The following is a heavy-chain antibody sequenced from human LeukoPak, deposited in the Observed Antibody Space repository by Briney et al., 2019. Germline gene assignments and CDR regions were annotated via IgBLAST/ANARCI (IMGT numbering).Heavy chain of an antibody. J-gene: IGHJ4*02. CDR3: AKGGYSYGL. D-gene: IGHD5-18*01. CDR1: GFTFSNYW. CDR2: IKEDGSEK. V-gene: IGHV3-7*01. Sequence: GGSLRLSCAGSGFTFSNYWMSWVRQAPGKGLEWVANIKEDGSEKFYVDSVKGRFTISRDNAKNSLYLQMNSLRAEDTAVYYCAKGGYSYGLWGQGTLVTVSS.